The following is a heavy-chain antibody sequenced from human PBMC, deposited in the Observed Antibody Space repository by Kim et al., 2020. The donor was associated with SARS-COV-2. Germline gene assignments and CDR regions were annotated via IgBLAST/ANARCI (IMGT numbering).Heavy chain of an antibody. CDR1: GFTFSRFW. CDR2: INTDGTTT. V-gene: IGHV3-74*01. D-gene: IGHD3-16*01. Sequence: GGSLRLSCAASGFTFSRFWMDWVRQAPGKGLVWVSQINTDGTTTGYAESVEGRFTISRDNAKNTVYLQMNSLRADDTAVYYCARGRGRRGTPGNFNYYHAMDVWGQGTTVIVSS. CDR3: ARGRGRRGTPGNFNYYHAMDV. J-gene: IGHJ6*02.